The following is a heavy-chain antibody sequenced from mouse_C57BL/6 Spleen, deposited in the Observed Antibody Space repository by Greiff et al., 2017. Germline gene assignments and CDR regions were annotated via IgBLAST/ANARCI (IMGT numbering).Heavy chain of an antibody. D-gene: IGHD1-1*01. V-gene: IGHV1-39*01. J-gene: IGHJ3*01. CDR3: ARGSSSSTWFAY. CDR1: GYSFTDYN. Sequence: EVKLMESGPELVKPGASVKISCKASGYSFTDYNMNWVKQSNGKSLEWIGVINPNYGTTSYNQKFKGKATLTVDQSSSTAYMQLNSLTSEDSAVYYCARGSSSSTWFAYWGQGTLVTVSA. CDR2: INPNYGTT.